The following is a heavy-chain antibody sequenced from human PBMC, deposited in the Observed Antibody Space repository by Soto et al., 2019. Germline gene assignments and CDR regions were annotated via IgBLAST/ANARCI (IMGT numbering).Heavy chain of an antibody. Sequence: SETLSLTCTVSGGSISSSSYYWGWIRQPPGKGLEWIGSIYYSGSTYYNPSLKSRVTISVDTSKNQFSLKLSSVAAADTAVYYCASPNSDSSSWYSNYYYGMDVWGQGTTVTVSS. CDR1: GGSISSSSYY. V-gene: IGHV4-39*01. J-gene: IGHJ6*02. D-gene: IGHD6-13*01. CDR3: ASPNSDSSSWYSNYYYGMDV. CDR2: IYYSGST.